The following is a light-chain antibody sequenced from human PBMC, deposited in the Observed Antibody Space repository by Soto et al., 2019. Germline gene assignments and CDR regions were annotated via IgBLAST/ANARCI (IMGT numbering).Light chain of an antibody. Sequence: EIVVSQAPDTLSPSPGERATLSCRASQSVSNNYLAWYQQKPGQAPRLLIYGASNRATGIPDRFSGSGSGTDFTLTISRLEPEDFAVYYCQQYGSLGTFGQGTKVDIK. J-gene: IGKJ1*01. V-gene: IGKV3-20*01. CDR1: QSVSNNY. CDR2: GAS. CDR3: QQYGSLGT.